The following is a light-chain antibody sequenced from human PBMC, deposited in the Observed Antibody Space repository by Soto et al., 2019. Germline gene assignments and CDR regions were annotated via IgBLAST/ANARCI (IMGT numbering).Light chain of an antibody. CDR2: KAS. J-gene: IGKJ1*01. V-gene: IGKV2-30*01. CDR3: MQGKHWPPT. Sequence: DVVMTQSPLSLPVTLGQPASISCRSSQSLVYSDGIAYLSWFQQRPGQSPRRLIYKASNRDAGDPDRINGRGSVTSFTVQINRVEAEDDGIYYCMQGKHWPPTFGRGTRVEIK. CDR1: QSLVYSDGIAY.